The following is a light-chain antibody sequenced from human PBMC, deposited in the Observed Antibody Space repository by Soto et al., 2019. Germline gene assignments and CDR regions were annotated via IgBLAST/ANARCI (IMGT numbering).Light chain of an antibody. CDR1: SSNIGAGYG. Sequence: QLVLTQPPSVSGAPGQRVTISCTGSSSNIGAGYGVHWYQQLPGTAPKLLIYGNSNRPSGVPDRFSGSKSGTSASLAITGLQGEDEAGYYCLSYDSRLSGPVFGGGTKVTVL. CDR2: GNS. V-gene: IGLV1-40*01. CDR3: LSYDSRLSGPV. J-gene: IGLJ3*02.